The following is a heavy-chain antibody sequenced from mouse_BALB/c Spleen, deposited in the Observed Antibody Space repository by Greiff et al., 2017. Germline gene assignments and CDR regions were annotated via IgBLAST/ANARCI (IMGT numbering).Heavy chain of an antibody. Sequence: EVKLVESGGGLVKPGGSLKLSCAASGFTFSSYAMSWVRQTPEKRLEWVASISSGGSTYYPDSVKGRFTISRDNARNILYLQMSSLRSEDTAMYYCARVGNYGLYAMDYWGQGTSVTVSS. CDR2: ISSGGST. D-gene: IGHD2-1*01. J-gene: IGHJ4*01. V-gene: IGHV5-6-5*01. CDR3: ARVGNYGLYAMDY. CDR1: GFTFSSYA.